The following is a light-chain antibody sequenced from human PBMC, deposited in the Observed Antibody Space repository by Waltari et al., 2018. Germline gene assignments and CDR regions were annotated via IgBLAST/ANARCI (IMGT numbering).Light chain of an antibody. J-gene: IGLJ1*01. CDR2: ENY. CDR3: GAWDSSLSAV. CDR1: SSNIGNNY. V-gene: IGLV1-51*02. Sequence: QSVLTQPPSVSAAPGQKVTISCSGNSSNIGNNYVSWYQQIPGTAPKLLIYENYKRPSGIPDRFAGSKSGTSATLGITGLQTGDEADYYCGAWDSSLSAVFGTGTKVTVL.